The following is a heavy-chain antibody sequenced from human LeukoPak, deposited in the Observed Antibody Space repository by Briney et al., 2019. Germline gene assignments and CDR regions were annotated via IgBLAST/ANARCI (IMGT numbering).Heavy chain of an antibody. Sequence: ASVKVSCKASGYTFTSYDINWVRQATGQGLEWMGWMNPNSGNTGYAQKFQGRVTMTGNTSISTAYVELSSLRSEDTAVYYCASAGYSPPTYYYYGMDVWGQGTTVTVSS. D-gene: IGHD5-18*01. CDR2: MNPNSGNT. CDR3: ASAGYSPPTYYYYGMDV. CDR1: GYTFTSYD. J-gene: IGHJ6*02. V-gene: IGHV1-8*01.